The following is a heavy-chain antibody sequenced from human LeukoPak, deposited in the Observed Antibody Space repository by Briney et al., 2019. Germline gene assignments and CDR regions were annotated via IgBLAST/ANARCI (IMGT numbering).Heavy chain of an antibody. CDR2: ISGSGGST. D-gene: IGHD2-15*01. CDR3: AKGSYCSGGSCYSGRPDY. V-gene: IGHV3-23*01. CDR1: GFTFSSYA. Sequence: PGGSLRLSCAASGFTFSSYAMSWVRQAPGKGLEWVSAISGSGGSTYYADSVKGRFTISRDNSKNTLYLQMNSLRAEDTAVYYCAKGSYCSGGSCYSGRPDYWGQGTLVTVSS. J-gene: IGHJ4*02.